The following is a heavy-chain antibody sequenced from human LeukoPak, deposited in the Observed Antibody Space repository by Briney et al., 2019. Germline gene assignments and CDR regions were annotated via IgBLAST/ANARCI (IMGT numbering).Heavy chain of an antibody. Sequence: GGSLRLSCAVSGFTFSSYSMKWVRQAPGKGVEGVSYISSSSSTKYYADSVKGRFTISRDNAKNSLYLQMNSLRDEDTAVYYCARTVPEFDYWGQGTLVTVSS. D-gene: IGHD3-10*01. CDR1: GFTFSSYS. CDR3: ARTVPEFDY. V-gene: IGHV3-48*02. J-gene: IGHJ4*02. CDR2: ISSSSSTK.